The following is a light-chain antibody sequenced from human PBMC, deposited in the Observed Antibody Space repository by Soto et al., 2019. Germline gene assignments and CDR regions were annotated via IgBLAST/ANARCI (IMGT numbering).Light chain of an antibody. Sequence: AIPMAQSPSSLSASVGDRVTITCRASQGIGNDVGWYQQKPGKAPKLLLYAATTLQSRVPSRFSGTRSGTDFTLTISSLQPEDFATYYCLQDHNYPLTFGGGTKVEIK. V-gene: IGKV1-6*02. J-gene: IGKJ4*01. CDR1: QGIGND. CDR3: LQDHNYPLT. CDR2: AAT.